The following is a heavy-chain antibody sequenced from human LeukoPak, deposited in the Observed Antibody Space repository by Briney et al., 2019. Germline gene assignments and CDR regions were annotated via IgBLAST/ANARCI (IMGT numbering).Heavy chain of an antibody. CDR3: ARADYSSGYYVIDY. CDR1: GFTFYTYA. J-gene: IGHJ4*02. V-gene: IGHV3-23*01. Sequence: GGSLRLSCAASGFTFYTYAMTWVRQAPGKGLEWVSSISGSGDNTYYADSVKGRFTVSRDNSKNTLYLQMNSLRAEDTAVYYCARADYSSGYYVIDYWGQGTLVTVSS. D-gene: IGHD3-22*01. CDR2: ISGSGDNT.